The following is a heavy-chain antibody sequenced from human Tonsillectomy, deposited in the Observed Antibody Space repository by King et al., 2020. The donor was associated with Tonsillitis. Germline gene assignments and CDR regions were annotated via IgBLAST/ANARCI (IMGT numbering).Heavy chain of an antibody. CDR2: INAYNDNT. CDR3: ARTGRDGYTYEDFSHYGIDV. J-gene: IGHJ6*02. D-gene: IGHD5-24*01. V-gene: IGHV1-18*01. Sequence: QLVQSGGELKKPGASVKVSCKTSGYKFTNYGIAWVRQAPGQGLEWMGWINAYNDNTDYAQKLQGRVTMTTDTSTTTVYMELRSLRSDDTAVYYCARTGRDGYTYEDFSHYGIDVWGQGTTVTVSS. CDR1: GYKFTNYG.